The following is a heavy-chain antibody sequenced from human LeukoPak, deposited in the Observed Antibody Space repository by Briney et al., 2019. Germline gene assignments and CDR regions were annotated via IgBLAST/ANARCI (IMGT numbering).Heavy chain of an antibody. J-gene: IGHJ4*02. D-gene: IGHD5-24*01. CDR3: AKGDDIGKHPTRAYYFDT. CDR1: GFTFSSYG. CDR2: IQYDGNNK. Sequence: GGSLRLSCAASGFTFSSYGMHWVRQAPGKGLEWVALIQYDGNNKYYTDSVKGRFTISRDNSKNTLDLQMDNLRVDDTAVYYCAKGDDIGKHPTRAYYFDTWGQGTLVTVSS. V-gene: IGHV3-30*02.